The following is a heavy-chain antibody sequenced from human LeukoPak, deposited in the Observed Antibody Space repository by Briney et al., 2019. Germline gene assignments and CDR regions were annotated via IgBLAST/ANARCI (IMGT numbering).Heavy chain of an antibody. CDR3: ARPVVAATTPDTFDI. V-gene: IGHV3-11*04. CDR2: ISSGGRTI. Sequence: GGSLRLSCAVSGFAFRDYYMSWIRQAPGKGREWGSYISSGGRTIYYAGSVKGRFPMSRDNAKNPLYLQMNSMTAEYTAVYYCARPVVAATTPDTFDIWGQGTMVTVSS. D-gene: IGHD2-15*01. J-gene: IGHJ3*02. CDR1: GFAFRDYY.